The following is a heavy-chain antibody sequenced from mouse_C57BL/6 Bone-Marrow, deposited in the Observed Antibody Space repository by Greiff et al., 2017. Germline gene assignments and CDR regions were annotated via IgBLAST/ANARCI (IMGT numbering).Heavy chain of an antibody. CDR1: GYTFTSYW. CDR2: IDPSDSYT. J-gene: IGHJ2*01. CDR3: ARRGNWDRNYFDC. D-gene: IGHD4-1*01. Sequence: QVQLQQPGAELVMPGASVKLSCKASGYTFTSYWMHWVKQRPGQGLEWIGEIDPSDSYTNYNQKFKGKSTLTVDKSSSTAYMQLSSLTSEDSAVYYCARRGNWDRNYFDCWGQGTTLTVSS. V-gene: IGHV1-69*01.